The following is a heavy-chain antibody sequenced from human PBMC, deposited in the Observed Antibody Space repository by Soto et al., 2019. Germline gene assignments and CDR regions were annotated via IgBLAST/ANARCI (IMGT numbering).Heavy chain of an antibody. CDR3: AKDWRMDV. V-gene: IGHV3-23*01. Sequence: EVQLLESGGGLVQPGGSLRLSCAASGFTFSSYAMNWVRQAPGKGLEWVSGISSSGGSGGSTHYAESVKGRFTIARDNAKTTLYLQMNSLRAEDTAVYYCAKDWRMDVWGQGTTVTVSS. CDR1: GFTFSSYA. CDR2: ISSSGGSGGST. J-gene: IGHJ6*02.